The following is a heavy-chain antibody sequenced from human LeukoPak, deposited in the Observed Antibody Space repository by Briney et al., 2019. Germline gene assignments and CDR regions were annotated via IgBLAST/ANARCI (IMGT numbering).Heavy chain of an antibody. CDR1: GGTFSSYA. J-gene: IGHJ4*02. CDR2: IIPIFGTA. CDR3: AGKSAAAGTGYYFDY. Sequence: SVKVSCKASGGTFSSYAISWVRQAPGQGLEWMGGIIPIFGTANYAQKFQGRVTITADESTSTAYMEPSSLRSEDTAVYYCAGKSAAAGTGYYFDYWGQGTLVTVSS. D-gene: IGHD6-13*01. V-gene: IGHV1-69*01.